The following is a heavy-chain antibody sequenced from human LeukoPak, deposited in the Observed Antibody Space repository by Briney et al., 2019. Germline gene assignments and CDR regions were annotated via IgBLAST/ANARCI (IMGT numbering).Heavy chain of an antibody. CDR3: ARDPSNTSGWYIWFDF. CDR1: GYTFREYG. D-gene: IGHD6-19*01. CDR2: ISTYNGDT. J-gene: IGHJ5*01. V-gene: IGHV1-18*04. Sequence: ASVKVSCKASGYTFREYGISWARQAPGQGLEWMAWISTYNGDTEYAQKLHGRFTLTSDASTNTVYMELRALTSDDTAVYYCARDPSNTSGWYIWFDFWGQGTLVTGSS.